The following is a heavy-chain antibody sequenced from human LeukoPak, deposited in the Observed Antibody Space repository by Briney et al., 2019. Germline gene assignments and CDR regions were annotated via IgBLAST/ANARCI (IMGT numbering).Heavy chain of an antibody. CDR1: GFTFSSYA. CDR2: IKQDGSEK. Sequence: PGRSLRLSCAASGFTFSSYAMHWVRQAPGKGLEWVANIKQDGSEKYYVDSVKGRFTISRDNVKNSLYLQMNSLRADDAAMYYCARDSRALPSWGQGTLVTVSS. J-gene: IGHJ4*02. CDR3: ARDSRALPS. V-gene: IGHV3-7*01.